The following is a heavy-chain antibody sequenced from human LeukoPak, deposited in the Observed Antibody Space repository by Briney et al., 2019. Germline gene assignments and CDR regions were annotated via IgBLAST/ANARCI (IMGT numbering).Heavy chain of an antibody. Sequence: ASVKVSCKASGYTFTSYDMHWVRQAPGQGLERMGIINPSGGSTIYAQNFQDRVTMTRDTSTSIVYMELSSLRSEDTAVYYCARRPGFDYWGQGTLVTVSS. CDR1: GYTFTSYD. CDR2: INPSGGST. CDR3: ARRPGFDY. J-gene: IGHJ4*02. V-gene: IGHV1-46*01. D-gene: IGHD6-25*01.